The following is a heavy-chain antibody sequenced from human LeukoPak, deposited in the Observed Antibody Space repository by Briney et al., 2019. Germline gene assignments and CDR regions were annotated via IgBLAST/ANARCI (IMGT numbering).Heavy chain of an antibody. D-gene: IGHD3-22*01. CDR3: AGPPTYYDSSGYYSY. Sequence: SVKVSCKASGGTFSSYAISWVRQAPGQGLEWMGGIIPIFGTANYAQKFQGRVTITADKSTSTAYMELSSLRSEDTAVYYCAGPPTYYDSSGYYSYWGQGTLVTVSS. V-gene: IGHV1-69*06. CDR2: IIPIFGTA. J-gene: IGHJ4*02. CDR1: GGTFSSYA.